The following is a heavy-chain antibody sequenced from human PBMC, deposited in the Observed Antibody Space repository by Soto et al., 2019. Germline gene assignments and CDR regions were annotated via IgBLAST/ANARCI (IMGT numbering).Heavy chain of an antibody. V-gene: IGHV3-64D*06. CDR1: GFTFSRYA. CDR2: ISSNGGST. D-gene: IGHD5-18*01. CDR3: VKGGGRGYSYGYDY. Sequence: VQLVESGGGLVQPGGSLRLSCSDSGFTFSRYAMHWVRQAPGKGLEYVSAISSNGGSTYYADSAKGRFTISRDNSKNTLYRQMSSLRAEETAVYYCVKGGGRGYSYGYDYCGQGTLVTVSS. J-gene: IGHJ4*02.